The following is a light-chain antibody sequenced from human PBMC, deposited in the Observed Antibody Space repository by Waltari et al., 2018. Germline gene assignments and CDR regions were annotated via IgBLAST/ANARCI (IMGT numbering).Light chain of an antibody. Sequence: QSGLTQPPSVSGAAGQRVIISCTGTSSNLRSNYHVHWYQQFPGTAPKVLIYANENRPSGIPDRFSASKSGTSASLTITGLQTEDEADYYCQSYDNNLRAWVFGGGTKVTVL. V-gene: IGLV1-40*01. CDR2: ANE. CDR3: QSYDNNLRAWV. CDR1: SSNLRSNYH. J-gene: IGLJ3*02.